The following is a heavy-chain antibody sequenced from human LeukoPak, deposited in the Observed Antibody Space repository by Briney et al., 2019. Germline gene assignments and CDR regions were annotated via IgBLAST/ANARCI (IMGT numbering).Heavy chain of an antibody. CDR3: ARSRGRRYFDL. V-gene: IGHV3-21*01. CDR2: ISSSSSYI. Sequence: GGSLRLSCAASGFTFSSYSMNWVRQAPGKGLEWVSSISSSSSYIYYADSVKGRFTISRDNAKNSLYLQMNSLRAEDTAVYCCARSRGRRYFDLWGRGTLVTVSS. D-gene: IGHD3-10*01. CDR1: GFTFSSYS. J-gene: IGHJ2*01.